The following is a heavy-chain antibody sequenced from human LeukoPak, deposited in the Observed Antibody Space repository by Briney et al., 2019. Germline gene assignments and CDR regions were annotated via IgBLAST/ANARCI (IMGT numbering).Heavy chain of an antibody. CDR2: ISAYNGNT. J-gene: IGHJ4*02. CDR1: GYTFTNYG. CDR3: ARGVLGYCSSTSCYMVDY. V-gene: IGHV1-18*01. D-gene: IGHD2-2*02. Sequence: GASVKVSCKASGYTFTNYGISWVRQAPGQGLEWMGWISAYNGNTNYAQKLQGRVTMTTDTSTSTAYMELRSLRSDDTAVYYCARGVLGYCSSTSCYMVDYWGQGTLVTVSS.